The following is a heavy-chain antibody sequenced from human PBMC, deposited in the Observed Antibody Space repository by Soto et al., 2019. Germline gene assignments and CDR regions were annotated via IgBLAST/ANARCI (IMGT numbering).Heavy chain of an antibody. V-gene: IGHV3-33*01. CDR1: GFTFSTYG. CDR2: IWYDGSNK. D-gene: IGHD1-26*01. CDR3: ARGGGSGSSFVGYYYYTLDV. J-gene: IGHJ6*02. Sequence: QVQLVESGGGVVQPGRSLRLSCTASGFTFSTYGMHWVRQAPGMGLEWVTVIWYDGSNKYYADSVKGRFTISRDNSKNTLYLQMNSLRADDTAVYYCARGGGSGSSFVGYYYYTLDVWGQGTTVTVSS.